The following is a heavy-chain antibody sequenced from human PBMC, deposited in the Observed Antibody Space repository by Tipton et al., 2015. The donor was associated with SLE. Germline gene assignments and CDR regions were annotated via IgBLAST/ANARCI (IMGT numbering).Heavy chain of an antibody. Sequence: TLSLTCAVYGGSFSVYYWTWIRQPPGKGLEWIGEINHGGSTNYNPSLKSRVTISIDTSKNQFSLKLSSVTAADTAVYYCASARSDWDSYYYYCCYMDVWGKGTTVTVSS. V-gene: IGHV4-34*01. D-gene: IGHD2-21*02. J-gene: IGHJ6*03. CDR3: ASARSDWDSYYYYCCYMDV. CDR2: INHGGST. CDR1: GGSFSVYY.